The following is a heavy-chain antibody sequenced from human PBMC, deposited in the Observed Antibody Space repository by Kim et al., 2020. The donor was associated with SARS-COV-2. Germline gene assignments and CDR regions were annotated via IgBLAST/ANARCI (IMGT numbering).Heavy chain of an antibody. CDR2: VYYSGST. CDR3: ARRSATYPNWFDP. V-gene: IGHV4-59*08. CDR1: GVSISTYY. D-gene: IGHD3-3*01. Sequence: SETLSLTCTVSGVSISTYYWSWIRQPPGGGLEWIGNVYYSGSTNYNASLKSRVTILVDASKNQFSLKLSSVTAADTAVYYCARRSATYPNWFDPWGQGTLVIVSS. J-gene: IGHJ5*02.